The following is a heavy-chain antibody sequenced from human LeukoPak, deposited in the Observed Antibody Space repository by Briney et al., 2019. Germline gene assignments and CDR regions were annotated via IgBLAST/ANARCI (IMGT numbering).Heavy chain of an antibody. CDR3: ARVGDWNDLVY. V-gene: IGHV4-59*01. Sequence: GSLRLSCAASGFTFRTYSMNWVRQTPGKGLEWIGYILYSGTTTNYNPSLKSRVTISVDTSKNQFSLKLSSVTAADTAVYYCARVGDWNDLVYWGQGTLVTVSS. D-gene: IGHD1-1*01. CDR1: GFTFRTYS. J-gene: IGHJ4*02. CDR2: ILYSGTT.